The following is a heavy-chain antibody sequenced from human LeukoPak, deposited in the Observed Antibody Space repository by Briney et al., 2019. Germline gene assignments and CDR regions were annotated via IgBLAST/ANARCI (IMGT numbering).Heavy chain of an antibody. CDR1: GFTFSNHW. CDR3: ARDYYLGIVDQ. V-gene: IGHV3-74*01. D-gene: IGHD7-27*01. CDR2: VSKDGSTS. J-gene: IGHJ5*02. Sequence: GGSLRLSCEASGFTFSNHWMHWVRQAPGKGLVWVSVVSKDGSTSVYADSVRGRLTISRDNAKNTLYLQMNSLRVEDTAVYYCARDYYLGIVDQWGQGTRVTVSS.